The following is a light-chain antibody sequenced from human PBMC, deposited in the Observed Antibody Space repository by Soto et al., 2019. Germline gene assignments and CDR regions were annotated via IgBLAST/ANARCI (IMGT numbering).Light chain of an antibody. J-gene: IGLJ2*01. CDR3: GSYTCSTTNVL. Sequence: QSALTQPASVSGSPGQSITISCTGTSSDVGGFNFVSWYQHHPGKAPQLIIYEVTNRSSGVSDRFSGSKSGNTASLTISGLQAEYEADYDCGSYTCSTTNVLFGGGTKLTVL. CDR2: EVT. CDR1: SSDVGGFNF. V-gene: IGLV2-14*01.